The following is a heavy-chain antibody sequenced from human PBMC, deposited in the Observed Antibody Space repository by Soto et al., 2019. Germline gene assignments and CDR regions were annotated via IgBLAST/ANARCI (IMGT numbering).Heavy chain of an antibody. D-gene: IGHD3-3*01. V-gene: IGHV4-39*01. J-gene: IGHJ4*02. CDR3: ARQSYDFWSGYSHFDY. CDR2: IYYSGRT. Sequence: QLQLQESGPGLVKPSETLSLTCTVSGGSISSSSYYWGWIRQPPGKGLEWIGSIYYSGRTYYNPSLKRRVTISVDTSKNQFSLKLSSVTAADTAVYYCARQSYDFWSGYSHFDYWGQGTLVTVSS. CDR1: GGSISSSSYY.